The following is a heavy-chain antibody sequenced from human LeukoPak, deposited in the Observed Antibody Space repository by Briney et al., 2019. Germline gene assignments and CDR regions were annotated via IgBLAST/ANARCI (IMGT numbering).Heavy chain of an antibody. Sequence: GGSLRLSCAASGFTFSSYGMHWVRQAPGKGLEWVAVISYDGSNKYYADSVKGRFTISRDNSKNTLYLQMNSLRAEDTAVYYCARVGPYSGYEYYFDYWGQGTLVTVSS. CDR2: ISYDGSNK. J-gene: IGHJ4*02. D-gene: IGHD5-12*01. CDR1: GFTFSSYG. V-gene: IGHV3-30*03. CDR3: ARVGPYSGYEYYFDY.